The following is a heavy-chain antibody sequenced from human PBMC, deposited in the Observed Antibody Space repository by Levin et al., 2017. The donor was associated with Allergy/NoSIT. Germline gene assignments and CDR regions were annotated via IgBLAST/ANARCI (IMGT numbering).Heavy chain of an antibody. J-gene: IGHJ3*02. CDR3: ATSIVGATHGAFDI. D-gene: IGHD1-26*01. CDR1: GGSISSYY. Sequence: PGGSLRLSCTVSGGSISSYYWSWIRQPPGKGLEWIGYIYYSGSTNYNPSLKSRVTISVDTSKNQFSLKLSSVTAADTAVYYCATSIVGATHGAFDIWGQGTMVTVSS. CDR2: IYYSGST. V-gene: IGHV4-59*08.